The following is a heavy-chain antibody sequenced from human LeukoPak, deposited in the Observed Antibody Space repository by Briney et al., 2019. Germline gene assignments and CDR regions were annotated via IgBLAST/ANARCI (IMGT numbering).Heavy chain of an antibody. Sequence: GSLRLSCAASGFTFSSYAMSWIRQPPGKGLEWIGEINHSGSTNYNPSLKSRVTISVDTSKNQFSLKLSSVTAADTAVYYCARRRIVGAPTPLDYWGQGTLVTVSS. V-gene: IGHV4-34*01. D-gene: IGHD1-26*01. CDR1: GFTFSSYA. CDR2: INHSGST. CDR3: ARRRIVGAPTPLDY. J-gene: IGHJ4*02.